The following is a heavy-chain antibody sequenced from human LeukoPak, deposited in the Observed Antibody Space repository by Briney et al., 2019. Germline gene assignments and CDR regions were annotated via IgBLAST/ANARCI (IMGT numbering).Heavy chain of an antibody. CDR3: TKDSWSRNGIYDPFDI. CDR2: VGGDDAT. V-gene: IGHV3-23*01. Sequence: TGGSLRLSCAASGSIFSDYAMNWVRQAPGKGLEWVSVVGGDDATYYKDSVKGRFTISRDNSKNTLSLQMNSLRLEDTAVYYCTKDSWSRNGIYDPFDIWGQGTMVTVSS. CDR1: GSIFSDYA. J-gene: IGHJ3*02. D-gene: IGHD2-8*01.